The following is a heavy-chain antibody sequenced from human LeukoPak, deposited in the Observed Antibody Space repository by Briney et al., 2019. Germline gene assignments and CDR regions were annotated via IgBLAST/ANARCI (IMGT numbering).Heavy chain of an antibody. J-gene: IGHJ3*02. V-gene: IGHV4-4*07. Sequence: SETLSLTCTVSGGSISSYYWSWIRQPAGEGLEWIGRIYTSGSTNYNPSLKSRVTMSVDTSKYQFSLKLSSVTAADTAVYYCAKDHLGVLWFGALGDGAFDSWGQGTMVAVSS. CDR1: GGSISSYY. CDR3: AKDHLGVLWFGALGDGAFDS. D-gene: IGHD3-10*01. CDR2: IYTSGST.